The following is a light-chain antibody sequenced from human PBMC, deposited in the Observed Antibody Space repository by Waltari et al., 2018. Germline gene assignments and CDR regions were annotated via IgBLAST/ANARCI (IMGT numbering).Light chain of an antibody. V-gene: IGLV2-14*03. J-gene: IGLJ2*01. CDR1: HSAVAASDS. CDR3: SSQTLDGVVL. Sequence: QSALTQPASVSGSPGQSITISCSGIHSAVAASDSVSWYQHHPGEAPQVIIYDVTNPPSGVSHRFSASKSANRAFLTISGLQPDDEGDYYCSSQTLDGVVLFGGGTKLTVL. CDR2: DVT.